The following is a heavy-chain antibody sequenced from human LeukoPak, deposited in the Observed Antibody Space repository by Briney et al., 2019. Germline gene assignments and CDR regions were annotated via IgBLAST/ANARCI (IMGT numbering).Heavy chain of an antibody. D-gene: IGHD3-10*01. CDR2: MYYGGST. CDR1: GGSISSYY. J-gene: IGHJ3*02. V-gene: IGHV4-59*08. CDR3: ARGGELLGRTAHDAFDI. Sequence: SETLSLTCTVSGGSISSYYWSWIRQPPGKGLEWIAYMYYGGSTNYNPSLKSRVTISVDTSKNQFSLKLSSVTAADTAVYYCARGGELLGRTAHDAFDIWGQGTVVTVSS.